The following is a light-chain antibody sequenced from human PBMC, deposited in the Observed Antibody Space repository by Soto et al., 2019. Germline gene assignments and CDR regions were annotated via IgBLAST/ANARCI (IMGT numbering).Light chain of an antibody. J-gene: IGLJ1*01. V-gene: IGLV2-14*01. CDR1: SSDVGGHNH. Sequence: QSALTQPASVSGSPGQSITISCTGSSSDVGGHNHVSWYQQHPGKAPKLIIYEVSNRPSGVSNRFSGSKSGNTASLTISGLQAEDEADYYCSSYTSSSTYVFGTGTKLTVL. CDR2: EVS. CDR3: SSYTSSSTYV.